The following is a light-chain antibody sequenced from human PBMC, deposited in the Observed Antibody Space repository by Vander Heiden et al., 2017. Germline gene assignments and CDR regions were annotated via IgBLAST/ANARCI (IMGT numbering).Light chain of an antibody. J-gene: IGLJ2*01. Sequence: QSALTQPASVSGSPGQSITISCTGTSSDVVTYNLVSWYRQDPSKAPKLIIYEGTKRPSGISNRFSGSKSGNTASLTIAGLQAGDEADYYCCSHAGSSTFDVVFGGGTKLTVL. V-gene: IGLV2-23*03. CDR2: EGT. CDR3: CSHAGSSTFDVV. CDR1: SSDVVTYNL.